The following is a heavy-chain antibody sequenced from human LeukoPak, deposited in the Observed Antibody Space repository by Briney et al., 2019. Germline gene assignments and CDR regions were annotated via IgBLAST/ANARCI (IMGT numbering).Heavy chain of an antibody. CDR3: ARDAGYSYGFDY. V-gene: IGHV1-69*13. CDR2: IIPIFGTA. J-gene: IGHJ4*02. CDR1: VGTFSSYA. D-gene: IGHD5-18*01. Sequence: SVKVSCKASVGTFSSYAISWVRQAPGQGLEWMGGIIPIFGTANYAQKFQGRVTITADESTSTAYMELSSLRSEDTAVYYCARDAGYSYGFDYWGQGTLVTVSS.